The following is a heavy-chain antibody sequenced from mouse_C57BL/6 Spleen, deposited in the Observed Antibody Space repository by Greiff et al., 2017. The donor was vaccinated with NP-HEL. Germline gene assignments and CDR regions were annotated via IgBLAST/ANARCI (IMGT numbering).Heavy chain of an antibody. CDR1: GYTFTSYW. V-gene: IGHV1-72*01. Sequence: QVQLKQPGAELFQPGASVRLSCMASGYTFTSYWMHWVKQRPGRGLEWIGRIPANRGGIQYNEKFKSKATLTVDKPSSTAYMQLSSLTSEDSAVYYCARSRGGDDYDWFAYWGQGTLVTVSA. CDR3: ARSRGGDDYDWFAY. CDR2: IPANRGGI. J-gene: IGHJ3*01. D-gene: IGHD2-4*01.